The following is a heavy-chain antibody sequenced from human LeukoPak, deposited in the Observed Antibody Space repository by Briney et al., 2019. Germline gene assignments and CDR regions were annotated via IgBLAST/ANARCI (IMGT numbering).Heavy chain of an antibody. J-gene: IGHJ4*02. CDR3: AREGLPYSRDY. CDR2: IKGDGSVI. V-gene: IGHV3-7*01. D-gene: IGHD4-11*01. Sequence: GGSLRLSCSTSGFTFSTYWMSWVRQAPEKGLEWVANIKGDGSVINYAESVNGRFTISRDNAKNSLSLQMNGLTDDDTGLYYCAREGLPYSRDYWGQGTLVTVSP. CDR1: GFTFSTYW.